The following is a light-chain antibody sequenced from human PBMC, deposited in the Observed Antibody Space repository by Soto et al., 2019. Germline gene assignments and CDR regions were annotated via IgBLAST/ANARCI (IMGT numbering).Light chain of an antibody. CDR2: GAS. CDR1: QSVRSN. CDR3: QQYDRWWT. V-gene: IGKV3D-15*01. Sequence: EIPVTQSPATLSVSPGESATLSCRASQSVRSNLAWYQQKPGQAPRLVIYGASTRASGVPARFSGSGSGTEFTLTISSVQSEDFAVYYCQQYDRWWTFGQGTKVDIK. J-gene: IGKJ1*01.